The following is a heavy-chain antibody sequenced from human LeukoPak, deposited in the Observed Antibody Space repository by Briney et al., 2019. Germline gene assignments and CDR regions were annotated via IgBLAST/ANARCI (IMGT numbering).Heavy chain of an antibody. V-gene: IGHV3-48*01. CDR3: ARDPGYSYGLDNDY. J-gene: IGHJ4*02. CDR2: ISSSSSTI. CDR1: GFTFSSYA. Sequence: GGSLRLSCAASGFTFSSYAMHWVRQAPGKGLEWVSYISSSSSTIYYADSVKGRFTISRDNAKNSLYLQMNSLRAEDTAVYYCARDPGYSYGLDNDYWGQGTLVTVSS. D-gene: IGHD5-18*01.